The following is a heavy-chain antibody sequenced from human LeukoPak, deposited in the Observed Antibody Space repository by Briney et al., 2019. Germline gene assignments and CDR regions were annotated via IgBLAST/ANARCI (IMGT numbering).Heavy chain of an antibody. Sequence: PGGSLRLSCAASGFTFSSYAMSWVRQAPGKGLEWVSGINWNGGSTGYADSVKGRFTISRDNAKNSLYLQMNSLRAEDTALYYCARDLSLPGTTYQDDAFDIWGQGTMVTVSS. CDR3: ARDLSLPGTTYQDDAFDI. D-gene: IGHD1-1*01. CDR1: GFTFSSYA. CDR2: INWNGGST. J-gene: IGHJ3*02. V-gene: IGHV3-20*04.